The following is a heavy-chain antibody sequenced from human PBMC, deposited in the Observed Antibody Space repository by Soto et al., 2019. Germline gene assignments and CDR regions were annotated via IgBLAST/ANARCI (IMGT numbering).Heavy chain of an antibody. D-gene: IGHD6-19*01. V-gene: IGHV3-30*18. Sequence: QVHLVESGGGVVRPGESLTLSCAASGFTFGKYVMHWVRQAPGKGLEWVTVISFDGINKDYADSVKGRFTISRDNSKNTLYLSMHSLRPEDTAVYYCAKSGDSGWYGDYVDGFDIWGQGTMVTVSS. CDR2: ISFDGINK. CDR1: GFTFGKYV. CDR3: AKSGDSGWYGDYVDGFDI. J-gene: IGHJ3*02.